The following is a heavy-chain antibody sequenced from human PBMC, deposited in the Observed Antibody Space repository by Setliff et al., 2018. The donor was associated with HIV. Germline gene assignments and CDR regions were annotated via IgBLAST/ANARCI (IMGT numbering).Heavy chain of an antibody. V-gene: IGHV4-30-4*01. CDR3: ARADSSSWFFATFDI. CDR1: GDSINSGDYY. CDR2: IYHSGST. J-gene: IGHJ3*02. Sequence: SETLSLTRTVSGDSINSGDYYWSWIRQPPGKGLEWIGYIYHSGSTHYNPSLNSRVAFSVDTSKNQFSLKLYSVTVADTAFYYCARADSSSWFFATFDIWGQGTMVTVS. D-gene: IGHD6-13*01.